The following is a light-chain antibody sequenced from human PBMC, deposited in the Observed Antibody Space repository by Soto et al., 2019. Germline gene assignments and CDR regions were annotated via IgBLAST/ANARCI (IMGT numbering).Light chain of an antibody. CDR2: DAS. CDR1: QSVSSN. Sequence: EIVIAQSPAPPSVSPGERATPSCRASQSVSSNLAWYQQRPGQAPRLLIYDASNRATGIPARFSGSGSGTDFTPTISSLQSEDFAVYYCQQYNSWPLTFGGGTKVDIK. CDR3: QQYNSWPLT. J-gene: IGKJ4*01. V-gene: IGKV3D-15*01.